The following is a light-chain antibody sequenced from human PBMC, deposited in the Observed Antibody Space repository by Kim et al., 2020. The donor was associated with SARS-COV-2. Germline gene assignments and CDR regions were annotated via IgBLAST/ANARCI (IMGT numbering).Light chain of an antibody. Sequence: GERSTINCNSSQIINSNNKNYLAWYQQKPGQPPKLLTYWASTRESGVPDRFSGSESGTDFTLTISSLEAEDVAVYYCQQYYTTPYTFGQGTKLEI. CDR2: WAS. CDR3: QQYYTTPYT. CDR1: QIINSNNKNY. V-gene: IGKV4-1*01. J-gene: IGKJ2*01.